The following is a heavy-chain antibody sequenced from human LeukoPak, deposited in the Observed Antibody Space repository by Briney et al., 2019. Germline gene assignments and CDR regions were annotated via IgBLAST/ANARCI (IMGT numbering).Heavy chain of an antibody. Sequence: GGSLRLSCAASGFTFSSYSMNWVRQAPGKGLEWVSSISSSSSYIYYADSVKGRFTISRDNAKNSLYLQMNSLRAEDTAVYYCARVRYSSGRHIDYWGQGTLVTVSS. D-gene: IGHD6-19*01. CDR2: ISSSSSYI. J-gene: IGHJ4*02. V-gene: IGHV3-21*01. CDR3: ARVRYSSGRHIDY. CDR1: GFTFSSYS.